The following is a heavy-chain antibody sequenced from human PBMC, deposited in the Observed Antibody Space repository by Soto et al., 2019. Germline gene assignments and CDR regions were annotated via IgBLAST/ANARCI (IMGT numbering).Heavy chain of an antibody. D-gene: IGHD5-18*01. V-gene: IGHV3-74*01. CDR3: ARDQEYTAMVIDY. Sequence: EVQLVESGGGLVQPGGSLRLSCAASGFTFSSYWMHWVRQAPGKGLVWVSRINSDGSSTSYADSVKGRFTISRDNAKNTLYLQMNSLIAEDTAVYYCARDQEYTAMVIDYWGQGTLVTVSS. CDR2: INSDGSST. J-gene: IGHJ4*02. CDR1: GFTFSSYW.